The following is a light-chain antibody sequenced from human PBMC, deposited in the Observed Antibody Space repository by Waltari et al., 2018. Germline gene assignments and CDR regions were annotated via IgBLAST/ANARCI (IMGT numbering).Light chain of an antibody. J-gene: IGKJ4*01. CDR3: QKYNSAPLT. Sequence: DIKMSPHSPSLSSSVGDRVTNTCRASQGISNCLAWYQQKPGKVPKLLIYAASTLQSGVPSRFSGSGSGTDFTLTISSLQPEDVATYYCQKYNSAPLTFGGGTKVEIK. V-gene: IGKV1-27*01. CDR1: QGISNC. CDR2: AAS.